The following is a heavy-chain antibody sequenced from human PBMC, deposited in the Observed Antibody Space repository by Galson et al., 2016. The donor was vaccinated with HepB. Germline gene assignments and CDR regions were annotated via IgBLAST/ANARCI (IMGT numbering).Heavy chain of an antibody. CDR1: GFSLSTTGVG. D-gene: IGHD6-13*01. CDR3: AHSIAPTGHRRFDY. V-gene: IGHV2-5*02. J-gene: IGHJ4*02. Sequence: PALVKPTQTLTLTCTFSGFSLSTTGVGVGWIRQPPGKALEWLALIYWDDDKRYSPSLKSRLTITKDTSKNQVVLTMTNMGPVDTGTYYCAHSIAPTGHRRFDYWGQGTLVSVSS. CDR2: IYWDDDK.